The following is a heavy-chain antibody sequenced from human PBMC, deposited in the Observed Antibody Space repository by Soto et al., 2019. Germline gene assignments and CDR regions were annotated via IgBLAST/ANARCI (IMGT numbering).Heavy chain of an antibody. CDR3: ARDELHSVPLSMVKVRRRVGYFDS. J-gene: IGHJ4*02. CDR1: GYTFTSYY. V-gene: IGHV1-18*04. D-gene: IGHD1-7*01. Sequence: SVKLSCKASGYTFTSYYMHWVRQAPGQGLEWMGWINIYDGDTNYAQKFQGRVAMTSDTSTTTASLEVRSLRYDDSAVYYCARDELHSVPLSMVKVRRRVGYFDSWGQGTQVTVSS. CDR2: INIYDGDT.